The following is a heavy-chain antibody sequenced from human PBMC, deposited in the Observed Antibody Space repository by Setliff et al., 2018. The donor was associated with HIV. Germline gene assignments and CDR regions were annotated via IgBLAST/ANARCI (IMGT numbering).Heavy chain of an antibody. D-gene: IGHD2-15*01. Sequence: SETLSLTCTVSGGSISGSDYYWGWIRQPPGKGLEWIGSIYYNGITYYNPSLKGRFTISVDTSKNQFSLKVTSVTAADTAVYYCARRIFHSSFPSFDSWGQGTLVTVSS. CDR3: ARRIFHSSFPSFDS. CDR1: GGSISGSDYY. J-gene: IGHJ4*02. V-gene: IGHV4-39*01. CDR2: IYYNGIT.